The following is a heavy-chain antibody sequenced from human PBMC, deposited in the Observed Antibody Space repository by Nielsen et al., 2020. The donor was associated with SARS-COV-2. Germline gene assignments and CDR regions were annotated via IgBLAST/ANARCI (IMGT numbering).Heavy chain of an antibody. V-gene: IGHV3-30-3*01. CDR1: GFTFSSYA. Sequence: GESLKISCAASGFTFSSYAMHWVRQAPGKGLEWVAVISYDGSNKYYADSVKGRFTISRDNSKNTLYLQMNSLRAEDTAVYYCAKDDAFDIWGQGTMVTVSS. CDR3: AKDDAFDI. CDR2: ISYDGSNK. J-gene: IGHJ3*02.